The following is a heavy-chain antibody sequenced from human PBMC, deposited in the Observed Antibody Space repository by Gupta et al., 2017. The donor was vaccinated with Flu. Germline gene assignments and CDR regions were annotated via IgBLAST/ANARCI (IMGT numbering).Heavy chain of an antibody. CDR2: ISSSSSYI. D-gene: IGHD3-9*01. V-gene: IGHV3-21*01. Sequence: EVQLVESGGGLVKPGGSLRLSCAASGFSFRTYSMNWVRQAPGKGLEWVSSISSSSSYIFYADSLKGRFTISRDNAKNSVYLQMNSLTAEDTAVYYCARSWATGNRGENNFDYWGQGTLVTVSS. CDR1: GFSFRTYS. CDR3: ARSWATGNRGENNFDY. J-gene: IGHJ4*02.